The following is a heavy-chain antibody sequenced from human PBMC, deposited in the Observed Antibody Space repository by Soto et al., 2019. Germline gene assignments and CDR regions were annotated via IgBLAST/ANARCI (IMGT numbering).Heavy chain of an antibody. CDR3: ARGGVNTAMAY. V-gene: IGHV4-34*01. CDR1: GGSFSGYY. Sequence: TSETLSLTCAVYGGSFSGYYWSWIRQPPGKGLEWIGEINHSGSTNYNPSLKSRVTISVDTSKNQFSLKLSSVTAADTAVYYCARGGVNTAMAYWGQGTLVTVSS. CDR2: INHSGST. J-gene: IGHJ4*02. D-gene: IGHD5-18*01.